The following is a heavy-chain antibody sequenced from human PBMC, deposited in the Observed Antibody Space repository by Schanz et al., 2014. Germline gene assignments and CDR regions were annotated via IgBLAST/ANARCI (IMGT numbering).Heavy chain of an antibody. CDR1: GGSVSSGGDY. V-gene: IGHV4-31*03. CDR3: ARDTTWRLDL. Sequence: QVQLQESGPGLVKPSQTLSLTCTVSGGSVSSGGDYWSWIRQHPGKGLEWIGFISYSGSTYYNPSLKSRVTISVDPSKTQFSLTLPSLTAADTAVYYCARDTTWRLDLWGRGTLVTVSS. J-gene: IGHJ2*01. CDR2: ISYSGST. D-gene: IGHD1-1*01.